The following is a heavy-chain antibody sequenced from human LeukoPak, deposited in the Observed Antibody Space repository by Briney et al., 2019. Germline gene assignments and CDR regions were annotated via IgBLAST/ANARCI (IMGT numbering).Heavy chain of an antibody. D-gene: IGHD3-10*01. CDR3: ARGGSYSHNAFDI. Sequence: GGSLRLSCAASGFTFSGYWMHWVRQAPGKGLVWVSRINSDGSSTSYADSVKGRFTISRDDAKNTLYLQMNSLRAEDTAVYYCARGGSYSHNAFDIWGQGTMVTVSS. J-gene: IGHJ3*02. CDR2: INSDGSST. CDR1: GFTFSGYW. V-gene: IGHV3-74*01.